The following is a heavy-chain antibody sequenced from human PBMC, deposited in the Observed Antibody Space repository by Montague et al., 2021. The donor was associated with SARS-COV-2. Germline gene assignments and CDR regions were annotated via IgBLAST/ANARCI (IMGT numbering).Heavy chain of an antibody. CDR1: GGSFSTYS. D-gene: IGHD3-10*01. CDR3: ARLGDGVVPSPILGVGPDYSYYEMDV. CDR2: IHHGGST. Sequence: SETLSLTCAVHGGSFSTYSWNWIRQPPGKGLEWIGEIHHGGSTNYNPSLKSRVTISADTSKNQFSLKLTSVAAADTAVYYCARLGDGVVPSPILGVGPDYSYYEMDVWGQGTTVTVSS. J-gene: IGHJ6*02. V-gene: IGHV4-34*01.